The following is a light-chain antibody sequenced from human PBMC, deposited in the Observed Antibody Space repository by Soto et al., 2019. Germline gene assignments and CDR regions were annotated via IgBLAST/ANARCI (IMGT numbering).Light chain of an antibody. J-gene: IGLJ1*01. V-gene: IGLV2-14*01. Sequence: QSVLTQPASVSGSPGQSITISCTGTSSDVGGYNYVSWYQQHPGKAPKLIIYEVSNRPSEISNRFSGSKSGNTASLTTSWLQAEDEADYYCSSYTSGSTYVFGTGTKVTVL. CDR1: SSDVGGYNY. CDR2: EVS. CDR3: SSYTSGSTYV.